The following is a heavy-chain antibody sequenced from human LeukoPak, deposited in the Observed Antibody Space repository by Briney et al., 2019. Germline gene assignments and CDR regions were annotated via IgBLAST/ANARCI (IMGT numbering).Heavy chain of an antibody. V-gene: IGHV1-69*05. D-gene: IGHD3-10*01. CDR2: IIPIFGTA. Sequence: SVKVSCKASGGTFSSCAISWVRQAPGQGLEWMGRIIPIFGTANYAQKFQGRVTITTDEFTSTAYMELSSLRSEDTAVYYCARDPGMVRGVFMHYFDYWGQGTLVTVSS. CDR1: GGTFSSCA. CDR3: ARDPGMVRGVFMHYFDY. J-gene: IGHJ4*02.